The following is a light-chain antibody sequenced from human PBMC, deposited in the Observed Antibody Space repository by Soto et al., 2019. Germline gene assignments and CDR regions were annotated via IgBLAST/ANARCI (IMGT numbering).Light chain of an antibody. Sequence: QTVVTQEPSFSVSPGGTVTLTCGLSSGSVSTSYYPSWYQQTPGQAPRTLIYSTNTRSSGVPDRFSGSILGNKVALTITGAQADDESDYYCVLYMGSGFWVFGGGTKVTVL. V-gene: IGLV8-61*01. CDR1: SGSVSTSYY. CDR3: VLYMGSGFWV. CDR2: STN. J-gene: IGLJ3*02.